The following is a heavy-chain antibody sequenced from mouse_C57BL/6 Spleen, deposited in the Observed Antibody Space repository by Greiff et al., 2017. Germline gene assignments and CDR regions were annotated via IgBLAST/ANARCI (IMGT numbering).Heavy chain of an antibody. V-gene: IGHV1-64*01. Sequence: QVQLQQSGAELVKPGASVKLSCKASGYTFTSYWMHWVKQRPGQGLEWIGMIHPNSGSTNYNEKFKSKATLTVDKSSSTAYMQLSSLTSEDSAVYYCAPFYGSSYAWFAYWGQGTLVTVSA. CDR3: APFYGSSYAWFAY. CDR2: IHPNSGST. CDR1: GYTFTSYW. J-gene: IGHJ3*01. D-gene: IGHD1-1*01.